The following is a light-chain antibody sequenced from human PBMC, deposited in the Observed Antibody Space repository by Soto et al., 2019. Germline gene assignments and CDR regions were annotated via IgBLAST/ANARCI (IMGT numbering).Light chain of an antibody. CDR3: QQYCSSPLA. V-gene: IGKV3-20*01. CDR1: QSVSSSY. CDR2: GAS. Sequence: EIVLTQSPGTLSLSPGERATLSCRASQSVSSSYLAWYQQKPGQAPRLLIYGASSRATGIPDRFSGSGSGTDFTRTISRLEPEDLAVYYCQQYCSSPLAFGGGTKVEIK. J-gene: IGKJ4*01.